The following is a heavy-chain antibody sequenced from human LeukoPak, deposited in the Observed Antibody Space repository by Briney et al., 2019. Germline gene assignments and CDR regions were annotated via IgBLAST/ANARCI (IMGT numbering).Heavy chain of an antibody. CDR2: IIPIFGTA. CDR3: ARDMDIVVVPAAKAGSFSRNWFDP. J-gene: IGHJ5*02. Sequence: SVKVSCKASGGTFSSYAISWVRQVPGQGLEWMGGIIPIFGTANYAQKFQGRVTITTDESTSTAYMELSSLRSEDTAVYYCARDMDIVVVPAAKAGSFSRNWFDPWGQGTLVTVSS. D-gene: IGHD2-2*03. CDR1: GGTFSSYA. V-gene: IGHV1-69*05.